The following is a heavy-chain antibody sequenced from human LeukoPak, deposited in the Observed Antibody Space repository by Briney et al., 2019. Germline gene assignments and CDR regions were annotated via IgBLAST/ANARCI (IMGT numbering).Heavy chain of an antibody. CDR1: GGSISSSSFY. CDR2: LYYSGNT. J-gene: IGHJ5*02. V-gene: IGHV4-39*01. D-gene: IGHD3-10*01. CDR3: ARYYYGSGSYIWFDP. Sequence: SETLSCTCTVSGGSISSSSFYWGWLRQPPGKGLEWIGSLYYSGNTYYNPSLKSRVTISVDTSKSQFSLKLSSVTATDTAVYYCARYYYGSGSYIWFDPWGQGTLVTVSS.